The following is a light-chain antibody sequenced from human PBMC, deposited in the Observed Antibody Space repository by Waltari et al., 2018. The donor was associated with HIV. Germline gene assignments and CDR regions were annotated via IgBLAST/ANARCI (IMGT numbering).Light chain of an antibody. J-gene: IGLJ2*01. Sequence: SYELTQPPSVSVSPGQTAIITCSGDKLGDKYASWYQQRPGQSPVLVIYEDVKRPSGIPERFSGSNSGNTATLTISGTQAMDESDYYCQAWDSHNVIFGGGTKLIVL. CDR2: EDV. CDR3: QAWDSHNVI. V-gene: IGLV3-1*01. CDR1: KLGDKY.